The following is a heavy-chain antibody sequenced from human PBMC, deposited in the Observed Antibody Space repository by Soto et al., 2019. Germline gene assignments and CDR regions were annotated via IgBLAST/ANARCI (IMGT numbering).Heavy chain of an antibody. CDR3: AKVPSGYSSGWYDAFDI. J-gene: IGHJ3*02. Sequence: EVQLLESGGGLVQPGGSLRLSCAASGFTFSSYAMSWVRQAPGKRLEWVSAISGSGGSTYYADSVKGRFTISRDNSKNTLYLQMNSLRAEDTAVYYCAKVPSGYSSGWYDAFDIWGQGTMVTVSS. CDR2: ISGSGGST. V-gene: IGHV3-23*01. CDR1: GFTFSSYA. D-gene: IGHD6-19*01.